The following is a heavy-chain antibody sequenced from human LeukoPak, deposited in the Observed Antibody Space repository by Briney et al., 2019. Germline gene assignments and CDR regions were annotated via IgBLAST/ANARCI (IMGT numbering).Heavy chain of an antibody. D-gene: IGHD3-3*01. V-gene: IGHV3-21*01. CDR2: ISSSSSYI. J-gene: IGHJ6*02. CDR1: GFTFSSYS. CDR3: ARDLSIDAVFGVVIYYYGMDV. Sequence: KAGGSLRLSCAASGFTFSSYSMTWVRQAPGKGLELVSSISSSSSYIYYADSVKGRFTISRDNAKNSLYLQMSSLRAEDTAAYYCARDLSIDAVFGVVIYYYGMDVWGQGNTVTVSS.